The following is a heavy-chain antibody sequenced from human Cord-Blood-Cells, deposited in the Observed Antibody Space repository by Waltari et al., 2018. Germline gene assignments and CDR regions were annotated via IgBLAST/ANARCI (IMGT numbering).Heavy chain of an antibody. CDR2: INHSGST. CDR1: GGSFSGYY. J-gene: IGHJ3*02. CDR3: ARGVPMVRGVTDAVDI. D-gene: IGHD3-10*01. Sequence: QVQLQQWGAGLLKPSETLSLTCAVYGGSFSGYYWSWIRQPPGKGLEWLGEINHSGSTNYNPSLKSRVTISVDTAKNQFSLKLSSVTAADTAVYYCARGVPMVRGVTDAVDIWGQGTMVTDSS. V-gene: IGHV4-34*01.